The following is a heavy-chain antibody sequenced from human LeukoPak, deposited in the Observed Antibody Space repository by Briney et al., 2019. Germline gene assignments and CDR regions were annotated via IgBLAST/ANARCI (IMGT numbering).Heavy chain of an antibody. V-gene: IGHV4-34*01. CDR1: GGSFSGYY. J-gene: IGHJ5*02. Sequence: SETLSLTCAVYGGSFSGYYWSWIRQPPGKGLEWIGEINHSGSTNYNPSLKSRVTISVDTSKNQFSLKLSSVTAADTAVYYCARVGRPYYYDRSGYYRIWFDPWGQGTLVTVSS. CDR3: ARVGRPYYYDRSGYYRIWFDP. D-gene: IGHD3-22*01. CDR2: INHSGST.